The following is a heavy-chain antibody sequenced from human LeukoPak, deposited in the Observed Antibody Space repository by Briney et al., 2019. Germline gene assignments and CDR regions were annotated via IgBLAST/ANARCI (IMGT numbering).Heavy chain of an antibody. CDR2: INHSGST. Sequence: SETLSLTCAVYGGSFSGYYWSWIRQPPGKGLEWIGEINHSGSTNYNPSLESRVTISVDTSKNQFSLKLSSVTAADTAVYYCARVERWLQLVWFDPWGQGTLVTVSS. CDR1: GGSFSGYY. V-gene: IGHV4-34*01. J-gene: IGHJ5*02. D-gene: IGHD5-24*01. CDR3: ARVERWLQLVWFDP.